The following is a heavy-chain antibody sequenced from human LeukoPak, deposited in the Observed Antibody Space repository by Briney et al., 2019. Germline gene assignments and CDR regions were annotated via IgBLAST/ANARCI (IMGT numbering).Heavy chain of an antibody. Sequence: QTGGSLRLSCAASGFTFSSHWMHWVRQAPGKXLXXXXXXXXXXXSTSYADSVKGRFTVSRDNAKNTLNLQMNSLRAEDTAVYYCARDLFFSDAGYSSGWRAEYFHHWGQGTLVTVSS. J-gene: IGHJ1*01. D-gene: IGHD6-19*01. CDR2: XXXXXXST. V-gene: IGHV3-74*01. CDR1: GFTFSSHW. CDR3: ARDLFFSDAGYSSGWRAEYFHH.